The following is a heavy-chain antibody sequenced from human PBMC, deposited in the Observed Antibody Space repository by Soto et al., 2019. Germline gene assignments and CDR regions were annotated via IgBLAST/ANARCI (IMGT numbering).Heavy chain of an antibody. Sequence: GGSLRLSCAASGFTFSSYAMSWVRQAPGKGLEWVSAISGSGGSTYYADSVKGRFTISRDNSKNTLYLQMNSLRAEDTAVYYCAKTISVLNDYGDYEDYFDYWGQGTLVTVSS. V-gene: IGHV3-23*01. D-gene: IGHD4-17*01. CDR1: GFTFSSYA. CDR2: ISGSGGST. J-gene: IGHJ4*02. CDR3: AKTISVLNDYGDYEDYFDY.